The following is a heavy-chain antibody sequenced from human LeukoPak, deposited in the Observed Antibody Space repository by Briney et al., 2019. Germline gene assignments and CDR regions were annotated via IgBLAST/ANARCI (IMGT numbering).Heavy chain of an antibody. V-gene: IGHV4-59*08. J-gene: IGHJ6*03. Sequence: PSETLSLTCAVYGASFSGYYWSWIRQPPGKGLECIGYIHYTGSTNYNPSLKSRVTISVDTSKNQFSLKLSSVTAADTAVYYCARLTAYYYMDVWGKGTTVTVSS. CDR3: ARLTAYYYMDV. CDR1: GASFSGYY. D-gene: IGHD5-18*01. CDR2: IHYTGST.